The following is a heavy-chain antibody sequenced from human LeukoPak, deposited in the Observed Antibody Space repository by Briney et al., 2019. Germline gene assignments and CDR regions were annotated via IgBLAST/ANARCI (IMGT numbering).Heavy chain of an antibody. CDR1: GYTFTSYG. Sequence: GASVKVSCKASGYTFTSYGISWVRQAPGQGLEWMGVLDPSGGSASSVQKFQGRVTMTWDASTTTVYMELSSLRSEDTAVYYCARGTSEYAPHDSWGQGTLVTVSS. CDR2: LDPSGGSA. D-gene: IGHD1-26*01. V-gene: IGHV1-46*01. CDR3: ARGTSEYAPHDS. J-gene: IGHJ4*02.